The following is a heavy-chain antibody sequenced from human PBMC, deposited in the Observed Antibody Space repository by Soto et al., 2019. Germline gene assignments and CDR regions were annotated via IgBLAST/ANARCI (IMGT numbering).Heavy chain of an antibody. CDR2: ISGIGHST. D-gene: IGHD1-1*01. V-gene: IGHV3-23*01. J-gene: IGHJ4*02. Sequence: PGGSLRLSCAASGFTFSSYAMGWVRQAPWKGLEWVSSISGIGHSTYYADSVKGRFTISRDNSKNTLHLQMNSLRAEDTAVYYCAKRIMSTIGHFDSWGQGTLVTVSS. CDR1: GFTFSSYA. CDR3: AKRIMSTIGHFDS.